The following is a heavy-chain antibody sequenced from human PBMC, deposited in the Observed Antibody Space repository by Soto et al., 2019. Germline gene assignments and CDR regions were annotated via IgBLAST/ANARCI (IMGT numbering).Heavy chain of an antibody. Sequence: SETLSLTCAVYGGSFSGYYWSWIRQPPGKGLEWIGEINHSGSTNYNPSLKSRVTISVDTSKNQFSLKLSSVTAADTAVYYCASIETTGITIFGVAHWGQGTLVTVSS. D-gene: IGHD3-3*01. CDR3: ASIETTGITIFGVAH. CDR2: INHSGST. V-gene: IGHV4-34*01. J-gene: IGHJ4*02. CDR1: GGSFSGYY.